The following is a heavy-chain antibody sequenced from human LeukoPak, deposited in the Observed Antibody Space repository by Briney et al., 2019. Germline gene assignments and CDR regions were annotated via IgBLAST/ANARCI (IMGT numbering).Heavy chain of an antibody. D-gene: IGHD2-2*01. CDR2: IYYNGNT. CDR3: ARRVSAASNWFDP. Sequence: PSETLSLTCSVSDGSINSYYWNWIRRPPGKGLEWIGYIYYNGNTNYSPSLKSRVTMSVDTSKNLFSLKLSSVTAADTAVYYCARRVSAASNWFDPWGQGTLVTVSS. J-gene: IGHJ5*02. CDR1: DGSINSYY. V-gene: IGHV4-59*01.